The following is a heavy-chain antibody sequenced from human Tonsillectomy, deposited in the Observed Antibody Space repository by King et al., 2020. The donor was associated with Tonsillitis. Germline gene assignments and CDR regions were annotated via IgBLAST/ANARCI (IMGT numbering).Heavy chain of an antibody. D-gene: IGHD3-22*01. Sequence: EVQLVESGGGLVKPGGSLRLSCAASGFTFSSYSMNWVRQAPGKGLEWVSSISSSSRYIYYADSVKGRFTISRDNAKNSLYLQMNSLRAEDTAVYYCARDPLDYYDSSGYYYVLDYWGQGTLVTVSS. CDR2: ISSSSRYI. V-gene: IGHV3-21*01. J-gene: IGHJ4*02. CDR1: GFTFSSYS. CDR3: ARDPLDYYDSSGYYYVLDY.